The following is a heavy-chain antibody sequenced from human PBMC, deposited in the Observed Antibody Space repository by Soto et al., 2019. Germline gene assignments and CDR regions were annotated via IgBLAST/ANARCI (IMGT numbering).Heavy chain of an antibody. V-gene: IGHV3-21*01. D-gene: IGHD6-19*01. CDR1: GFTFSSYS. CDR3: AREPQPDSSGWYGEDWFDP. Sequence: GSLRLSCAASGFTFSSYSMNWVRQAPGKGLEWVSSISSSSSYIYYADSVKGRFTISRDNAKNSMYLQMNSLRAEDTAVYYCAREPQPDSSGWYGEDWFDPWGQGTLVTVSS. CDR2: ISSSSSYI. J-gene: IGHJ5*02.